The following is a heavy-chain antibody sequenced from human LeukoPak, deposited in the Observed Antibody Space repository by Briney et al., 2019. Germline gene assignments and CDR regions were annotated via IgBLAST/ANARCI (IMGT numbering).Heavy chain of an antibody. J-gene: IGHJ6*02. CDR3: AKLVVRNYYYGMDV. D-gene: IGHD2-15*01. V-gene: IGHV3-30*18. CDR2: ISYDGSNK. Sequence: GGSLRLSCAASGFTFSSYGMHWVRQAPGKGLEWVAVISYDGSNKYYADSVKGRFTIPRDNSKNTLYLQMNSLRAEDTAVYYCAKLVVRNYYYGMDVWGQGTTVTVSS. CDR1: GFTFSSYG.